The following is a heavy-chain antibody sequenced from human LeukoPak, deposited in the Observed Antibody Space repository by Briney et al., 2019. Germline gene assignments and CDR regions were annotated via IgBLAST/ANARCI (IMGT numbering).Heavy chain of an antibody. CDR2: INSDGSST. J-gene: IGHJ4*02. V-gene: IGHV3-74*01. Sequence: GGTLRLSCAASGFIFSRYWMHWVRQAPGKGLVWVSRINSDGSSTHYAHSAKGRFTISRDNAKNTLFLQMNSLRAEDTAVYYCAGGSSWAHDFWGQGTLVTVSS. CDR1: GFIFSRYW. CDR3: AGGSSWAHDF. D-gene: IGHD6-13*01.